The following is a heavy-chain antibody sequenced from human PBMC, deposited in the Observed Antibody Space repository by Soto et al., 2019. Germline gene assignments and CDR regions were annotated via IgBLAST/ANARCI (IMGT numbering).Heavy chain of an antibody. CDR2: IYSAGSA. V-gene: IGHV3-66*01. D-gene: IGHD6-25*01. CDR3: ARVHSSRYHYFDY. J-gene: IGHJ4*02. CDR1: GFTVSSYR. Sequence: EVQLVESGGGLVQPGGSLRLSCAASGFTVSSYRMSWVRQVPGKGLEWVSVIYSAGSADFADSVKGRFTMSRDNSKNTLYLQMSRLRAEDTAVYYCARVHSSRYHYFDYWGQGTLVTVSS.